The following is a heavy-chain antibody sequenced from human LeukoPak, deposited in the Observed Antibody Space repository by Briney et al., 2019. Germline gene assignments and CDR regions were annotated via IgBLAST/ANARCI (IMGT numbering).Heavy chain of an antibody. J-gene: IGHJ4*02. CDR3: ARDYSSGWYYDY. Sequence: GGSLRLSCAASGFTFSSYWMHWVRQAPGKGLVWVSRINSVGSSTSYADYVKGRFTISRDNAKNTLYLQLNSLRAEDTAVYYCARDYSSGWYYDYWGQGTLVTVSS. CDR1: GFTFSSYW. CDR2: INSVGSST. V-gene: IGHV3-74*01. D-gene: IGHD6-19*01.